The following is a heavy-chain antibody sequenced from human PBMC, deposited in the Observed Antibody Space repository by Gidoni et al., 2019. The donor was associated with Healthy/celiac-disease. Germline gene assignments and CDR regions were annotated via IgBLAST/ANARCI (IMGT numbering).Heavy chain of an antibody. D-gene: IGHD3-9*01. CDR2: ISSSSSYI. J-gene: IGHJ4*02. CDR3: ARVMGYDMLTGYDSLPDY. Sequence: SGFTFSSDSMNWVRQAPGKGLEWVSSISSSSSYIYYADSVKGRVTISGDNAKNSLYLQMSSLRAEDTAVYYCARVMGYDMLTGYDSLPDYWGQGTLVTVSS. CDR1: GFTFSSDS. V-gene: IGHV3-21*01.